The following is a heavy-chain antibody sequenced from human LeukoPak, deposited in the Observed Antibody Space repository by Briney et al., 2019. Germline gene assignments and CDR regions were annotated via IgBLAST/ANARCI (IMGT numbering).Heavy chain of an antibody. CDR1: GGSISSYY. D-gene: IGHD6-19*01. V-gene: IGHV4-4*07. CDR3: ARDRDSSGWSY. Sequence: SETLSLTCTVSGGSISSYYWSWIRQPAGKGLGWIGRIYTSGSTNYNPSLKSRVTMSVDTSKNQFSLKLSSVTAADTAVYYCARDRDSSGWSYWGQGTLVTVSS. CDR2: IYTSGST. J-gene: IGHJ4*02.